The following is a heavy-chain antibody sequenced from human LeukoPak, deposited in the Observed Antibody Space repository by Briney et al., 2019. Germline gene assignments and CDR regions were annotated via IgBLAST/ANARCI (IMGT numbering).Heavy chain of an antibody. D-gene: IGHD6-13*01. J-gene: IGHJ4*02. CDR2: ISSSGSTI. CDR1: GFTFSDYY. Sequence: GRSLRLSCAASGFTFSDYYMSWIRQAPGKGLEWVSYISSSGSTIYYADSVKGRFTISRDNAKNSLYLQMNSLRAEDTAVYYCARDRDYSSSCPDYWGQGTLVTVSS. CDR3: ARDRDYSSSCPDY. V-gene: IGHV3-11*01.